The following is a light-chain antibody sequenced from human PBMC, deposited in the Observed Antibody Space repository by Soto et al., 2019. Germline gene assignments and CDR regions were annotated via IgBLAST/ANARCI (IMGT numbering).Light chain of an antibody. CDR3: GTWDSSLSAVV. Sequence: QAVVTQPPSVSAAPGQKVTISCSGSSSNIGNNYVSWYQQVPGTAPELLIYESNKRPSGIPDRFYGFKSGTSATLGITGLQTGDEADYYCGTWDSSLSAVVFGGGTKLTVL. CDR1: SSNIGNNY. V-gene: IGLV1-51*01. CDR2: ESN. J-gene: IGLJ2*01.